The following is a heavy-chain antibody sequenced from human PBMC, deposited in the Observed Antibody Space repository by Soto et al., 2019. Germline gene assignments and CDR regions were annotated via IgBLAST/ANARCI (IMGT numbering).Heavy chain of an antibody. D-gene: IGHD3-10*01. V-gene: IGHV4-4*02. CDR3: ARGSSRSSFQH. J-gene: IGHJ1*01. Sequence: QVQLQESGPGLVKPSEPLSLTCTVSGASISSITWWRWVRQPPGKGLEGIGEIYHRGSTNYNWSLESRVTIAVDKPKKQFARKLSSVTAADTAVYYGARGSSRSSFQHWGHGTLVTVSS. CDR2: IYHRGST. CDR1: GASISSITW.